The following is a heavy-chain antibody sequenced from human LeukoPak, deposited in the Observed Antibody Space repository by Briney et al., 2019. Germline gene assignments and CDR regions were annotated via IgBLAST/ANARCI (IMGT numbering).Heavy chain of an antibody. J-gene: IGHJ1*01. CDR3: AKDPSSSWYGYFQH. V-gene: IGHV3-23*01. Sequence: PGGSLRLSCAASGFTLSSYAMTWVRQAPGKGLEWVSAVRGSGGSTYYADSVKGRFTISRDNSKNTLYLQMNSLRVEDTAVYYCAKDPSSSWYGYFQHWGQGTLVTVSS. D-gene: IGHD6-13*01. CDR2: VRGSGGST. CDR1: GFTLSSYA.